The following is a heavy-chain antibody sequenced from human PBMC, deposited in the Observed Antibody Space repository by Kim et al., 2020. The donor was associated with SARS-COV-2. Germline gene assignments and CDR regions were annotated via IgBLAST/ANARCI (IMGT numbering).Heavy chain of an antibody. Sequence: GGSLRLSCAASGFPFTRSWLTWLRQTPGKGLEWVANINGDGNEKYYVDSVKGRFIVSRDNAKNTFHLQMNSLRVDDTAVYYCARGGNYYYWGRGTMVTVSS. CDR1: GFPFTRSW. D-gene: IGHD1-7*01. CDR3: ARGGNYYY. CDR2: INGDGNEK. J-gene: IGHJ4*01. V-gene: IGHV3-7*01.